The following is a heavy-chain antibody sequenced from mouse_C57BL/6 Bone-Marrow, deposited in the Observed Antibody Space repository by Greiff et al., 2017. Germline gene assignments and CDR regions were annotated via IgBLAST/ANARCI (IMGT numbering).Heavy chain of an antibody. CDR3: ARGGQLWLLFYYAIDY. D-gene: IGHD3-2*01. Sequence: VQLQQPGAELVKPGASVKLSCKASGYTFTSYWMHWVKQRPGRGLEWIGRIDPKSGGTTYNEKFKSKATLTVDKPSSTANIQLSSLTSEDSAVYSGARGGQLWLLFYYAIDYWGQGTSVTVSS. CDR1: GYTFTSYW. V-gene: IGHV1-72*01. CDR2: IDPKSGGT. J-gene: IGHJ4*01.